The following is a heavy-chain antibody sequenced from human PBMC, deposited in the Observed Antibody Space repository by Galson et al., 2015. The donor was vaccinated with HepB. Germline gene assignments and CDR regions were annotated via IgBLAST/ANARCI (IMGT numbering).Heavy chain of an antibody. CDR2: IIPILGIA. CDR3: ARDLGGIAAAGIID. V-gene: IGHV1-69*04. D-gene: IGHD6-13*01. Sequence: SVKVSCKASGGTFSSYAISWVRQAPGQGLEWMGRIIPILGIANYAQKFQGRVTITADKSTSTAYMELSSLRSEDTAVYYCARDLGGIAAAGIIDWGQGTLVTVSS. CDR1: GGTFSSYA. J-gene: IGHJ4*02.